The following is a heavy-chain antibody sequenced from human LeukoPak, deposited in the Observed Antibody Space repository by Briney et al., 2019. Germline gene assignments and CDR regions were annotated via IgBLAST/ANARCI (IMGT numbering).Heavy chain of an antibody. J-gene: IGHJ4*02. V-gene: IGHV4-59*11. Sequence: TSETLSLTCTVSADSISNHYWNWIRQPPGEGLEWIGYIHSSGSTNYNSSLKSRVSISLDTSKSQISLRLSSVTAADTAVYYCAREGSRWVDFDHWGQGTLVTVSS. D-gene: IGHD1-26*01. CDR2: IHSSGST. CDR1: ADSISNHY. CDR3: AREGSRWVDFDH.